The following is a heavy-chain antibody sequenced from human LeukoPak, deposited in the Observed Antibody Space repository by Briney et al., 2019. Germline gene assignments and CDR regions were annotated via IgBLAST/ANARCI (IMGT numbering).Heavy chain of an antibody. CDR1: GFTFSSYG. V-gene: IGHV3-33*01. Sequence: PGGSLRLSCAASGFTFSSYGMHWVRQAPGKGLEWVAVIWYDGSNKYYADSVKGRFTISRDNSKNTLYLQMNSLRAEDTAVYYCARGRGYYPNWFDPWGQGTLVSVSS. CDR2: IWYDGSNK. CDR3: ARGRGYYPNWFDP. J-gene: IGHJ5*02. D-gene: IGHD3-22*01.